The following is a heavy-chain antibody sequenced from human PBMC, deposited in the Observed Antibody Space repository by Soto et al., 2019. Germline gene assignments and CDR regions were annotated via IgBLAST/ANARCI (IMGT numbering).Heavy chain of an antibody. CDR3: FGWFGEPYYYYYGMDV. Sequence: ASVKVSCKXSGYTFTSYAMHWVRQAPGQRLEWMGWINAGNGNTKYSQKFQGRVTITRDTSASTAYMELSSLRSEDTAVYYCFGWFGEPYYYYYGMDVWGQGTTVTVS. V-gene: IGHV1-3*01. J-gene: IGHJ6*02. CDR1: GYTFTSYA. CDR2: INAGNGNT. D-gene: IGHD3-10*01.